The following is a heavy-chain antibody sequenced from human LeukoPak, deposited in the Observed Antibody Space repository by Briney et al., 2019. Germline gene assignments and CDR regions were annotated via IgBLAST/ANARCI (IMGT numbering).Heavy chain of an antibody. CDR3: AREVEEYSSSVGFDY. CDR2: IYYSGST. CDR1: GGSISSYY. J-gene: IGHJ4*02. Sequence: SETLSLTCTVSGGSISSYYWSWIRQPPGKGLEWIGYIYYSGSTNYNPSLKSRVTISVDTPKNQFSLKLSSVTAADTAVYYCAREVEEYSSSVGFDYWGQGTLVTVSS. D-gene: IGHD6-6*01. V-gene: IGHV4-59*01.